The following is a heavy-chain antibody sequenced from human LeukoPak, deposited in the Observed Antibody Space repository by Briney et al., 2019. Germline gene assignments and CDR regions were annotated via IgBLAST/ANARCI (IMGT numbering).Heavy chain of an antibody. CDR1: GFTFSSYS. D-gene: IGHD3-3*01. Sequence: GGSLRLSCAASGFTFSSYSMNRVRQAPGKGLEWVSSISSSSSYIYYADSVKGRFTISRDNAKNSLYLQMNSLRAEDTAVYYCARDIGYYDFWSGPFDYWGQGTLATVSS. CDR2: ISSSSSYI. CDR3: ARDIGYYDFWSGPFDY. J-gene: IGHJ4*02. V-gene: IGHV3-21*01.